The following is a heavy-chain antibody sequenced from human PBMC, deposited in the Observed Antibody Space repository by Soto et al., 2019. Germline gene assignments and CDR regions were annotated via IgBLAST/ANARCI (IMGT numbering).Heavy chain of an antibody. CDR2: IYPGDSDI. CDR3: ARTSHHDSSGYYDAFDV. Sequence: GESLKISCKGSGYSFTNYWIGWVRQMPGKGLEWMGIIYPGDSDIRFSPSFQGQVTISADKSINTAYLQWSSLMASDTAMYYCARTSHHDSSGYYDAFDVWGQGTMVTVSS. J-gene: IGHJ3*01. CDR1: GYSFTNYW. D-gene: IGHD3-22*01. V-gene: IGHV5-51*01.